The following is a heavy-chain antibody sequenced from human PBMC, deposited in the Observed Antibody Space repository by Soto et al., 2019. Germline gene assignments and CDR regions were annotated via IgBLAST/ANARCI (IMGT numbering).Heavy chain of an antibody. Sequence: QVQLQQWGAGLLKPSETLSLTCAVYGGSFSGYYWSWIRQPPGKGLEWIGEINHSGSTNYNPSLKSRVTISVDTSKNQFSLKLSSVTAADTSVYYCARVSWRAYYDSSGHNWFDPWGQGTLVTVSS. CDR1: GGSFSGYY. D-gene: IGHD3-22*01. J-gene: IGHJ5*02. CDR3: ARVSWRAYYDSSGHNWFDP. CDR2: INHSGST. V-gene: IGHV4-34*01.